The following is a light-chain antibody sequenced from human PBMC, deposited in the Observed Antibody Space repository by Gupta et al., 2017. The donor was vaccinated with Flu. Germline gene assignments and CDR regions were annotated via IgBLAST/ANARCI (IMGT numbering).Light chain of an antibody. CDR2: KGS. J-gene: IGKJ2*01. V-gene: IGKV2-30*01. CDR1: QSLVFGDGNTY. CDR3: MQAKHWPYT. Sequence: DAVMTQSPLSLPVALGQPASISCRSSQSLVFGDGNTYLNWFQQRPGQSPRRLIYKGSDRDSGGPDRFSGSASGSNFTLKISRVEAEDVGIDYCMQAKHWPYTFGQGTKLEIK.